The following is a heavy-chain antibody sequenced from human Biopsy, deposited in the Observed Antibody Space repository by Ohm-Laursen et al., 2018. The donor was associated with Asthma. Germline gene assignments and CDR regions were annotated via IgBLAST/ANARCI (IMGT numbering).Heavy chain of an antibody. D-gene: IGHD2-2*01. V-gene: IGHV3-9*01. J-gene: IGHJ6*02. CDR3: VRDMGAGPNQPPSPSGVYHLYGMDV. CDR1: GFSLDDYA. Sequence: SLSLSCAASGFSLDDYAMYWVRQGLGKGLEWVAGISWNSGSSGNADSVKGRFTISRDNAKNSMYLQMAMLGPADTAMYYCVRDMGAGPNQPPSPSGVYHLYGMDVWGQGTTVTVSS. CDR2: ISWNSGSS.